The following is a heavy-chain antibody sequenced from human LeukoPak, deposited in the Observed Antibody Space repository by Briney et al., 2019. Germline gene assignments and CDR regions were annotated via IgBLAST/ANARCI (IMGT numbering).Heavy chain of an antibody. Sequence: PSGTLSLTCAVYGGSFSGYYWSWIRQPPGKGLEWIGEINHSGSTNYNPSLKSRVTISVDTSKNQFSLKLSSVTAADTAVYYCARSAVVSANAFDIWGQGTMVTVSS. J-gene: IGHJ3*02. V-gene: IGHV4-34*01. CDR3: ARSAVVSANAFDI. CDR1: GGSFSGYY. D-gene: IGHD3-22*01. CDR2: INHSGST.